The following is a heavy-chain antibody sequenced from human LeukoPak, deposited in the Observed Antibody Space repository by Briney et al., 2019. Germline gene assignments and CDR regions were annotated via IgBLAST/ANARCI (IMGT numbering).Heavy chain of an antibody. V-gene: IGHV1-2*02. CDR2: INPNSGGT. CDR1: GYTFTGYY. D-gene: IGHD3-3*01. J-gene: IGHJ4*02. CDR3: ARDVTTPWSGYFDY. Sequence: ASVKVSCKAPGYTFTGYYMHWVRQAPGQGLEWMGWINPNSGGTNYAQKFQGRVTMTGDTSISTAYMELSRLRSDDTAVYYCARDVTTPWSGYFDYWGQGTLVTVSS.